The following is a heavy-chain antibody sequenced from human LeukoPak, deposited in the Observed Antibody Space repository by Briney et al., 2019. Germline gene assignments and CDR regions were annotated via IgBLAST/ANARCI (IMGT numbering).Heavy chain of an antibody. CDR2: ISYDGSNK. J-gene: IGHJ4*02. D-gene: IGHD2-2*01. Sequence: GGSLRLSCAASGFTFSSYGMHWVRQAPGKGLEWVAVISYDGSNKYYADSVKGRFTISRDYSKNTLYLQMDSLRAEDTAVYYCAKDLYCSSNSCYLFDYWGQGTLVTVSS. CDR3: AKDLYCSSNSCYLFDY. V-gene: IGHV3-30*18. CDR1: GFTFSSYG.